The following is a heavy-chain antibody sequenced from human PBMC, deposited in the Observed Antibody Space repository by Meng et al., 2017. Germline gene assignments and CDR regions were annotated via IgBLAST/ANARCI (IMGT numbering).Heavy chain of an antibody. D-gene: IGHD3-16*01. Sequence: GESLKISCAVSGVTFSDSDIHWVRQASGKGLEWVGRIGTKPKSYAAAYAASVRGRFTIARDNAKNSLYLQMNSLRAEDTALYYCARGRIMITFGGAKGGQGTLVTVSS. J-gene: IGHJ4*02. CDR3: ARGRIMITFGGAK. V-gene: IGHV3-73*01. CDR1: GVTFSDSD. CDR2: IGTKPKSYAA.